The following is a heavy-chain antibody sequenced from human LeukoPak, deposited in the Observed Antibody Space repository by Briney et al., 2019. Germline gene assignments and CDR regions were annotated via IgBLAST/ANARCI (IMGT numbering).Heavy chain of an antibody. D-gene: IGHD3-10*01. Sequence: GGSLRLSCAASGFTFSNFWMTWVRQAPGKGLEWVANIKADGSEKYYVDSVKGRFTISRDNAKNSVYLQVNSLRAEDTAVYYCARVQLYYYYYGVDVWGQGTTVTVSS. V-gene: IGHV3-7*05. CDR3: ARVQLYYYYYGVDV. J-gene: IGHJ6*02. CDR1: GFTFSNFW. CDR2: IKADGSEK.